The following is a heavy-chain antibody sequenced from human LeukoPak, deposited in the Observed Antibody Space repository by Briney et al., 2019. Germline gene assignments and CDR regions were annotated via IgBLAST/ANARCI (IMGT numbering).Heavy chain of an antibody. CDR2: IHYSGST. CDR3: ARDAGATAY. Sequence: SETLSLTCTVSGVTISTDYWTWVRQSPGKGLEWIGYIHYSGSTSYNPSLKSRVTISVDTSKNQFSLKLTSVTSADTAVYYCARDAGATAYWGQGALVTVSS. J-gene: IGHJ4*02. V-gene: IGHV4-59*13. D-gene: IGHD4/OR15-4a*01. CDR1: GVTISTDY.